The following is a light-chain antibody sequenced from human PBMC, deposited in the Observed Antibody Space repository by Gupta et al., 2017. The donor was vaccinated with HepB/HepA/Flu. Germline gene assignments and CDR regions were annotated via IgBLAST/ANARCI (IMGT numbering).Light chain of an antibody. CDR2: QDS. Sequence: SYELTQPLSVSVSPGPTASLTCSGDKLGDKYACWYQQKPGQSPVLVIYQDSKRPSGIPERFSGSNSGNTATLTISGTQAMDEADYYCQAWDSSTAVFGGGTKLTVL. V-gene: IGLV3-1*01. CDR3: QAWDSSTAV. J-gene: IGLJ2*01. CDR1: KLGDKY.